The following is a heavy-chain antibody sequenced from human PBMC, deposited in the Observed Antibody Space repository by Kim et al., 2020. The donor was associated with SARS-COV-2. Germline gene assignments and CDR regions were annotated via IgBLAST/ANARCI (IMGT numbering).Heavy chain of an antibody. Sequence: SETLSLTCTVSGGSISTYFWSWIRQPPGKGLEWIGNIYYSGSTNYNPSLKSRVTISVDTSKNQFSLTLNSVTAADTAVYYCARRRYNNYHPFDYWGQGTLVTVSS. CDR1: GGSISTYF. D-gene: IGHD4-4*01. CDR3: ARRRYNNYHPFDY. CDR2: IYYSGST. J-gene: IGHJ4*02. V-gene: IGHV4-59*08.